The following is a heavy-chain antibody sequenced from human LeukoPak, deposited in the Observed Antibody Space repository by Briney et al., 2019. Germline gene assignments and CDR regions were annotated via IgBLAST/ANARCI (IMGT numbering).Heavy chain of an antibody. CDR1: GFIFSSYW. Sequence: QAGGSLRLSCEVSGFIFSSYWMSWVRQAPGKGLEWVGNINQEGSERNHGDSVSGRFTISRDNAENSLYLQMDSLRAEDTAVYYCARIIGAFGTYRYDSWGQGTLVSVSS. CDR2: INQEGSER. V-gene: IGHV3-7*01. D-gene: IGHD3-16*02. CDR3: ARIIGAFGTYRYDS. J-gene: IGHJ4*02.